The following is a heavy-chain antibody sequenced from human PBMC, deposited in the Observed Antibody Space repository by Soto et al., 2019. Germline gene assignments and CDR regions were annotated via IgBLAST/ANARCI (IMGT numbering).Heavy chain of an antibody. CDR2: IKSKTDGGTT. D-gene: IGHD3-22*01. J-gene: IGHJ4*02. CDR3: TTAVPPGDSSGYYY. CDR1: GFTFSNAW. V-gene: IGHV3-15*01. Sequence: GSLRLSCXASGFTFSNAWMSWVRQAPGKGLKWVGRIKSKTDGGTTDYAASVKGRFTISRDDSKNTLYLQMNSLKTEDTAVYYFTTAVPPGDSSGYYYWGQGTLVTVSS.